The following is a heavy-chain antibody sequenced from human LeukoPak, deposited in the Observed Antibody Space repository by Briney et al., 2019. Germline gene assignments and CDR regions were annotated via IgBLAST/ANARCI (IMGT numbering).Heavy chain of an antibody. CDR1: GYSFSTYW. Sequence: PGESLEISCKGSGYSFSTYWIGWVRQMSGKGLEWMGIIYPGDSDTKYSPSFQGQVTISVDKSTSTVHLQWSSLRASDTAMYYCARHLGYNYGNFDYWGQGTLVTVSS. CDR2: IYPGDSDT. CDR3: ARHLGYNYGNFDY. V-gene: IGHV5-51*01. D-gene: IGHD5-18*01. J-gene: IGHJ4*02.